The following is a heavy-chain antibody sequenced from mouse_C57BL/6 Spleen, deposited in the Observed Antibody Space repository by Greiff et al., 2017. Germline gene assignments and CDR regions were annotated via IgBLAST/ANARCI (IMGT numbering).Heavy chain of an antibody. CDR1: GFTFSDYG. J-gene: IGHJ4*01. V-gene: IGHV5-17*01. CDR2: ISSGSGTI. Sequence: EVKLMESGGGLVKPGGSLKLSCAASGFTFSDYGMHWVRQAPEKGLEWVAYISSGSGTIYYADTVKGRFTISRNNAKNTLFLQMAGLRAEDTAMXYCDRLRGGYDMDYWGQGTSVTVSS. CDR3: DRLRGGYDMDY. D-gene: IGHD3-3*01.